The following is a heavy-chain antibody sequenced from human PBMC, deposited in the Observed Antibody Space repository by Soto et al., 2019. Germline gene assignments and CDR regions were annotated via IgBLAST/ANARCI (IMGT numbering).Heavy chain of an antibody. D-gene: IGHD6-13*01. CDR3: AKRAAGTSFDY. J-gene: IGHJ4*02. Sequence: PGGSLRLSCAASGFNFISYAMSWVRQAPGKGLEWASVISGSGGSTYYADSVKGRFTISRDNSKNTLYLQMNSLRAAATAVYYCAKRAAGTSFDYWGQGTLVTVSS. CDR1: GFNFISYA. CDR2: ISGSGGST. V-gene: IGHV3-23*01.